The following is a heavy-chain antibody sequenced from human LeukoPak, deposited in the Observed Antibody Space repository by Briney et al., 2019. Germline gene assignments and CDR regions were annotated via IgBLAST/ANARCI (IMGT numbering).Heavy chain of an antibody. CDR3: AREGRGSGWYFYDY. CDR2: ISGSGGST. J-gene: IGHJ4*02. V-gene: IGHV3-23*01. CDR1: GFTISSYA. Sequence: GGSLRLSCAASGFTISSYAMSWVRQAPGKGLEWVSAISGSGGSTYYADSVKGRFTISRDNSKSTLYLQMGSLRAEDMAVYYCAREGRGSGWYFYDYWGQGTLVTVSS. D-gene: IGHD6-19*01.